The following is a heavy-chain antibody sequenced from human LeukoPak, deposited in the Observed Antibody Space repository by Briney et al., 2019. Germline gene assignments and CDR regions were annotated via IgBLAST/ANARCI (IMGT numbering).Heavy chain of an antibody. V-gene: IGHV3-21*01. Sequence: GGSLRLSCAASGFNFTNYNMNWVRQAPGKGLEWVSYIHSSSGSIYYADSLKGRFTISRDNAKNSLYLQMNSLRAEDTAVYYCARDLAWDAFDIWGQGTMVTVSS. CDR2: IHSSSGSI. CDR3: ARDLAWDAFDI. CDR1: GFNFTNYN. J-gene: IGHJ3*02.